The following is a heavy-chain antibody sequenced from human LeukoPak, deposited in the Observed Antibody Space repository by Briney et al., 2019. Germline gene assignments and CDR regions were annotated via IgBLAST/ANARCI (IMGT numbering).Heavy chain of an antibody. CDR1: GFTFSNAW. Sequence: PGGSLGLSCAASGFTFSNAWMSWVRQAPGKGLEWVGRIKSKTDGGTTDYAAPVKGRFTISRDDSKNTLYLQMNSLKTEDTAVYYCTTAFEYSSSWYAFDIWGQGTMVTVSS. V-gene: IGHV3-15*01. CDR3: TTAFEYSSSWYAFDI. J-gene: IGHJ3*02. CDR2: IKSKTDGGTT. D-gene: IGHD6-13*01.